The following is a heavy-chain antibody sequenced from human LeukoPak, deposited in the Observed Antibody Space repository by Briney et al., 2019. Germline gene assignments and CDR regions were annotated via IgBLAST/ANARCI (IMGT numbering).Heavy chain of an antibody. V-gene: IGHV3-33*01. J-gene: IGHJ4*02. CDR1: GFTFSSYG. D-gene: IGHD5-18*01. Sequence: PGGSLRLSCAASGFTFSSYGMHWVRQAPGKGLEWVAVIWYDGSNKYYADSVKGRFTISRDNSTNTLYLQMDSLRAEDTAVYYCARNADSYGYGGGDYWGQGTLVTVSS. CDR3: ARNADSYGYGGGDY. CDR2: IWYDGSNK.